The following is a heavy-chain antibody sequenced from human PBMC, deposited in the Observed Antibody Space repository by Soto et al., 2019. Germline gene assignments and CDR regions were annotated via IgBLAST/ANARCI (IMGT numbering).Heavy chain of an antibody. CDR3: ARGEYDVWSAKNWFYP. D-gene: IGHD3-3*01. V-gene: IGHV4-39*01. Sequence: PSETLSLTCTVSGGSIISSSYYWGWIRQPPGKGLEWIGSIYYSGSTYYNPSLKSRVTISVDTSKNQFSLKLSSVTAADTAVYYCARGEYDVWSAKNWFYPRGQRNLVPVAS. CDR2: IYYSGST. CDR1: GGSIISSSYY. J-gene: IGHJ5*02.